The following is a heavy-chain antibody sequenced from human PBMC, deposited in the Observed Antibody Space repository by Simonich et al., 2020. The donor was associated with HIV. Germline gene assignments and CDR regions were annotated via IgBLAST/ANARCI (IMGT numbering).Heavy chain of an antibody. D-gene: IGHD3-16*02. CDR3: ARGEAVITPHFDY. V-gene: IGHV3-53*01. Sequence: EVQLVESGGGLIQPGGSLRLSCAASGFTVSSNYMSWVRQAPGKGLEWVSVIYSGGSTYYADAVKGRFTISRDNSKNTLYLKINSLRAEDTAVYYCARGEAVITPHFDYWGQGTLVTVSS. CDR1: GFTVSSNY. CDR2: IYSGGST. J-gene: IGHJ4*02.